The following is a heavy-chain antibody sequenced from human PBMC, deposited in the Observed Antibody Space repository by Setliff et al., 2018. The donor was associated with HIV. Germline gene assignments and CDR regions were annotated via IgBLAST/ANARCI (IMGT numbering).Heavy chain of an antibody. CDR2: INYSGTT. CDR1: GASLSGYY. V-gene: IGHV4-34*01. D-gene: IGHD5-12*01. CDR3: AREGVGYNPFYYYGMDV. Sequence: SETLSLTCAVYGASLSGYYWSWIRQPPGKGLEWIGEINYSGTTNYNPSLKSRVTISVDTSKKQFSLKLSSVTAADTAVYFCAREGVGYNPFYYYGMDVWGRGTTVTVSS. J-gene: IGHJ6*02.